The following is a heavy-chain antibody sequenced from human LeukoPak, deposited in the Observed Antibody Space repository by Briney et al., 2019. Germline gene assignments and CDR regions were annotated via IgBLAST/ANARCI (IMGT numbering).Heavy chain of an antibody. CDR3: ARDTPQWMVHAFDI. V-gene: IGHV3-53*01. CDR1: GFTVSNNY. D-gene: IGHD6-19*01. Sequence: GGSLRLSCAASGFTVSNNYMTWVRQAPGKGLEWVSVIYSGGSTYYADSVKGRFTISRDNAKNSLYLQMNSLRAEDTAVYYCARDTPQWMVHAFDIWGQGTMVTVSS. J-gene: IGHJ3*02. CDR2: IYSGGST.